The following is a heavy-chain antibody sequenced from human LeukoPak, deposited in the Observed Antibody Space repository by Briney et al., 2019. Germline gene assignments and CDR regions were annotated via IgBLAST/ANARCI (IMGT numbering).Heavy chain of an antibody. CDR1: GGTFSSYA. D-gene: IGHD2-2*02. CDR3: ARGYCSSTSCYSRQAYYFDY. CDR2: IIPIFGTA. V-gene: IGHV1-69*13. J-gene: IGHJ4*02. Sequence: ASVKVSCKASGGTFSSYAISWVRQAPGQGLEWMGGIIPIFGTANYAQKFQGRVTMTADESTSTAYMELSSLRSEDTAVYYCARGYCSSTSCYSRQAYYFDYWGQGTLVTVSS.